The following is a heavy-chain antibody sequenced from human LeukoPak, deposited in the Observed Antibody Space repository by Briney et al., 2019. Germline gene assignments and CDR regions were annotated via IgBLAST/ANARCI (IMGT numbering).Heavy chain of an antibody. D-gene: IGHD2-8*02. CDR1: GYTFTSHG. V-gene: IGHV1-18*01. J-gene: IGHJ5*02. CDR3: ARGVAYSGWFDT. CDR2: ISTYNGNT. Sequence: GASVKVSCKASGYTFTSHGISWVRQAPGQGLEWMGWISTYNGNTNYAQKLEGRVTMTTNTSISTAYMELSSLTSEDTAVYYCARGVAYSGWFDTWGQGTLVTVSS.